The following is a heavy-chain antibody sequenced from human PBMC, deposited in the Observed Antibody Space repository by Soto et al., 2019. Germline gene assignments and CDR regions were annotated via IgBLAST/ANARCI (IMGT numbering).Heavy chain of an antibody. CDR2: ITGSSSAI. V-gene: IGHV3-48*02. Sequence: EVHLVESGGGSVQPGGSLRLSCAASGFTFNSYSMHWVRQAPGKGLEWVSYITGSSSAIYYADSVKGRFTISRDKAKNSLSLPMTSLRDEDTAVYYCARGYCNGGSCYPGIYWGQGTLVSVSS. J-gene: IGHJ4*02. CDR1: GFTFNSYS. D-gene: IGHD2-15*01. CDR3: ARGYCNGGSCYPGIY.